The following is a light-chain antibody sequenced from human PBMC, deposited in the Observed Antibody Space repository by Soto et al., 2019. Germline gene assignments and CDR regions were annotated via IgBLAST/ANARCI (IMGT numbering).Light chain of an antibody. J-gene: IGLJ2*01. CDR1: SSDVGAYNH. CDR2: EVN. Sequence: QSALTQPPSASGSPGQSVTISCTGTSSDVGAYNHVSWYQQHPGKAPKLMIYEVNKRPSGVPDRFSGSKSGNTASLTVSGLQAEDEADYYCSSYAGSNNLVFGGGTQLTVL. V-gene: IGLV2-8*01. CDR3: SSYAGSNNLV.